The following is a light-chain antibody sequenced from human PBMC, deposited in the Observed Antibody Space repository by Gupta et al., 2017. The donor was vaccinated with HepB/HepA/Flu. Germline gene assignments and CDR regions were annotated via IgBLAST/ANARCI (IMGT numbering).Light chain of an antibody. J-gene: IGKJ1*01. CDR3: QQYYSTPWT. CDR2: WAS. V-gene: IGKV4-1*01. CDR1: QTVLYSSNNKNY. Sequence: VKTKSSDSLAVSLGERATINCKSTQTVLYSSNNKNYLAWYQQKPGQPPKVLIYWASTRESGVPDRFSGSGSGTDFTLTNNSLQAEDVAVYYCQQYYSTPWTFGQGTKVEIK.